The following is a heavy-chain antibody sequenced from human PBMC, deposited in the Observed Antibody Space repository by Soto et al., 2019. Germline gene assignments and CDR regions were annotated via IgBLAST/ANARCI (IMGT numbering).Heavy chain of an antibody. V-gene: IGHV3-23*01. D-gene: IGHD3-22*01. CDR2: ISGSGGST. CDR3: AKNRYDSSGYYPAFDI. J-gene: IGHJ3*02. CDR1: GFTFSSYA. Sequence: PGGSLRLSCAASGFTFSSYAMSWVRQAPGKGLEWVSAISGSGGSTYYADSVKGRFTISGDNSKNSLYLQMNSLRAEDTAVYYCAKNRYDSSGYYPAFDIWGQGTMVTVSS.